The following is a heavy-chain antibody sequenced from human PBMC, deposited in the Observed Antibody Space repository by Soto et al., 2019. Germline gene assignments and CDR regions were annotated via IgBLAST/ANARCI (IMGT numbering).Heavy chain of an antibody. D-gene: IGHD2-2*01. CDR2: IYYSGST. J-gene: IGHJ6*03. CDR1: GGSISSGGYY. Sequence: SETLSLTCTVSGGSISSGGYYWSWIRQHPGKGLEWIGYIYYSGSTYYNPSLKSRVTISVDTSKNQFSLKLSSVTAADTAVYYCARVRCSSTSCPYYYYYMDVWGKGTTVTVSS. CDR3: ARVRCSSTSCPYYYYYMDV. V-gene: IGHV4-31*03.